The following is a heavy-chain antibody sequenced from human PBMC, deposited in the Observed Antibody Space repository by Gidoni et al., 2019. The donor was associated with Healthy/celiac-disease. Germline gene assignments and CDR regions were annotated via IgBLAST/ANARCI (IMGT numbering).Heavy chain of an antibody. CDR3: ARWGDRFGESIPSFYYYGMDV. CDR2: MNPNSGNT. CDR1: GYTFTSYD. J-gene: IGHJ6*02. V-gene: IGHV1-8*01. Sequence: QVQLVQSGAEVKKPGASVKVSCKASGYTFTSYDIHLVRQATGQGLEWMGWMNPNSGNTGYAQKFQGRVTMTRNTSISTAYMELSSLRSEDTAVYYCARWGDRFGESIPSFYYYGMDVWGQGTTVTVSS. D-gene: IGHD3-10*01.